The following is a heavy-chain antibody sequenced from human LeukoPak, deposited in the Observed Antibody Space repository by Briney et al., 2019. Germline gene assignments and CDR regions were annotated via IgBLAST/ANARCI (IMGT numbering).Heavy chain of an antibody. CDR2: IYYSGST. CDR1: GGSTSSHF. Sequence: PSETLSLTCTVSGGSTSSHFWSWIRQPPGKGLEWIGYIYYSGSTNNNPSLKSRVTISVDTSKNQFSLKLSSVTAADTAVYYCARQAAGEGFDIWGQGTMVTVSS. D-gene: IGHD2-15*01. V-gene: IGHV4-59*11. J-gene: IGHJ3*02. CDR3: ARQAAGEGFDI.